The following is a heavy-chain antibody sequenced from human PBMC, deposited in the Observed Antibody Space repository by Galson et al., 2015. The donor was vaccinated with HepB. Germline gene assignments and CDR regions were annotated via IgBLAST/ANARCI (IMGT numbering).Heavy chain of an antibody. Sequence: SVKVSCKASGGTFSSYAISWVRQAPGQGLEWMGGIIPIFGTANHAQKFQGRVTITADKSTSTAYVELSSLRSEDTAVYYCARENRWERRGWFDPWAREPWSPSPQ. J-gene: IGHJ5*02. CDR1: GGTFSSYA. V-gene: IGHV1-69*06. CDR3: ARENRWERRGWFDP. CDR2: IIPIFGTA. D-gene: IGHD1-26*01.